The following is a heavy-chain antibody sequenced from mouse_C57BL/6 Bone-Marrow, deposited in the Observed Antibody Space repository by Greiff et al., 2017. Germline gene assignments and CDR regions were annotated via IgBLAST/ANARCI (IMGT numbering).Heavy chain of an antibody. J-gene: IGHJ4*01. CDR2: IDPSDSET. D-gene: IGHD2-3*01. Sequence: VQLQQPGAELVRPGSSVKLSCKASGYTFTSYWMHWVKQRPIQGLEWIGNIDPSDSETHYNQKFKDKATLTVDKSSSTAYMQLSSLTSEDSAVXYCARWGLYDGYYVGAMDYWGQGTSVTVSS. CDR1: GYTFTSYW. CDR3: ARWGLYDGYYVGAMDY. V-gene: IGHV1-52*01.